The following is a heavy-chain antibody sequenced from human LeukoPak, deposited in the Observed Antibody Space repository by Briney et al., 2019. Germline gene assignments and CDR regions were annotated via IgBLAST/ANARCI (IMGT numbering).Heavy chain of an antibody. D-gene: IGHD3-9*01. CDR1: GFTFSSYG. CDR3: AKMAPRLRYFDWLPPVDY. Sequence: GGSLRLSCAASGFTFSSYGMHWVRQAPGKGLEWVAVISYDGSNKYYTDSVKGRFTISRDNSKNTLYLQMNSLRAEDTAVYYCAKMAPRLRYFDWLPPVDYWGQGTLVTVSS. J-gene: IGHJ4*02. CDR2: ISYDGSNK. V-gene: IGHV3-30*18.